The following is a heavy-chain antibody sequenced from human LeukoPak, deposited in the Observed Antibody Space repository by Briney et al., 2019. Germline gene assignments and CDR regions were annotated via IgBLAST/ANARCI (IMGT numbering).Heavy chain of an antibody. CDR2: ISANGVDT. V-gene: IGHV3-23*01. CDR1: GFTFSSYA. D-gene: IGHD3-9*01. CDR3: ASAFLTGYYRNWFDP. J-gene: IGHJ5*02. Sequence: PGGSLRLSCAASGFTFSSYAMSWVRQGPGKGLEWVSTISANGVDTYSADSVKGRFTTSRDNSKNTLYLQMNSLRVGDTAVYYCASAFLTGYYRNWFDPWGQGTLVTVSS.